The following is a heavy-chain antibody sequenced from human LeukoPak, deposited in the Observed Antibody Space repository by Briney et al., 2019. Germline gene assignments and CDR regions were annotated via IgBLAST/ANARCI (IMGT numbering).Heavy chain of an antibody. CDR3: ARDEVGGVKY. CDR2: IYHSGGT. J-gene: IGHJ4*02. Sequence: PSETLSLTCTVSGYSINSGYTWGWIRQPPGKGLEWIGNIYHSGGTYYNPSLTSRVTISVDTSKNQFSLKLTSVTAADTAVYYCARDEVGGVKYWCQGTLVTVSS. D-gene: IGHD3-16*01. CDR1: GYSINSGYT. V-gene: IGHV4-38-2*02.